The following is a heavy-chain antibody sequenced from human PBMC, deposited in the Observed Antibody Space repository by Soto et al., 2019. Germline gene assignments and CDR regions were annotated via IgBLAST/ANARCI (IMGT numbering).Heavy chain of an antibody. CDR3: ARESPTYYYDRSGSFYYGMDV. D-gene: IGHD3-22*01. J-gene: IGHJ6*02. CDR2: INSDGSNT. Sequence: EVQLVESGGGFFQPGGSLRLSCAASGFTFRSYWMHWVRQAPGNGLVWISRINSDGSNTNYADSVKGRFTISRDNAKHTLYLQMNSLRAEDTAVYYCARESPTYYYDRSGSFYYGMDVWGQGTTVTVSS. V-gene: IGHV3-74*01. CDR1: GFTFRSYW.